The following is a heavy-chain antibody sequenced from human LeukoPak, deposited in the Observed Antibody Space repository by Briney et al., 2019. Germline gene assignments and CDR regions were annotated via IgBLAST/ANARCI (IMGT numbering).Heavy chain of an antibody. CDR2: IIPIFRMA. V-gene: IGHV1-69*13. CDR3: AREGKGRTFEY. J-gene: IGHJ4*02. Sequence: SVKVSCKASGGTFSNYTISWVRPAPGQGLEWMGGIIPIFRMANFAQTFQGRVTITADESTTINYMELRSLRSEDTAVYYCAREGKGRTFEYWGQGTLVTVSS. CDR1: GGTFSNYT. D-gene: IGHD1-14*01.